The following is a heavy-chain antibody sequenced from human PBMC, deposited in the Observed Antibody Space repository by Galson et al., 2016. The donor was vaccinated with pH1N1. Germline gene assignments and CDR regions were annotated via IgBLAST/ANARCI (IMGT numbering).Heavy chain of an antibody. CDR2: INTKTGNP. V-gene: IGHV7-4-1*02. CDR3: ARETPSPSPTVLRYFDWSRGLSAFDM. J-gene: IGHJ3*02. Sequence: SVKASCKASGFTFSNHGINWVRQAPGQGLEWVGWINTKTGNPTYAQGLTGRFVFSLDTSVNTAYLQINSLKADDTAVYYCARETPSPSPTVLRYFDWSRGLSAFDMWGRGTLVTVSS. CDR1: GFTFSNHG. D-gene: IGHD3-9*01.